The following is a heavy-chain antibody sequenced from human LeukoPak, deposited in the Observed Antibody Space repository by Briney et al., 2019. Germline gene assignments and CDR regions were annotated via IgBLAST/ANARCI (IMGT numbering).Heavy chain of an antibody. CDR3: AQLLEGGYYGMDV. D-gene: IGHD2-2*01. CDR1: GFTFSSYW. Sequence: PGGSLRLSCAASGFTFSSYWMSWVRQAPGKGLEWVANIKQDGSEKYYVDSVKGRFTISRDNAKSSLYLQMNSLRAEDTAVNYCAQLLEGGYYGMDVWGQGTTVTVSS. V-gene: IGHV3-7*01. CDR2: IKQDGSEK. J-gene: IGHJ6*02.